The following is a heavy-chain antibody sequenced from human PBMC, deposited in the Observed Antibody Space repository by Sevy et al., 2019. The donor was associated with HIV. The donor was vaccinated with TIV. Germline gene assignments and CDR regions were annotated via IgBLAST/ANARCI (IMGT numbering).Heavy chain of an antibody. D-gene: IGHD6-13*01. CDR3: ARASSSSWYGGAFDI. V-gene: IGHV6-1*01. Sequence: SQTLSLTCAISGDSVSSNSAAWSWIRQSPSRGLEWLGRTFYRSKWYNDYALSVSSRITINPDTSKNQFSLQLNSVTPDDTALYYCARASSSSWYGGAFDIWGQGTMVTVSS. J-gene: IGHJ3*02. CDR2: TFYRSKWYN. CDR1: GDSVSSNSAA.